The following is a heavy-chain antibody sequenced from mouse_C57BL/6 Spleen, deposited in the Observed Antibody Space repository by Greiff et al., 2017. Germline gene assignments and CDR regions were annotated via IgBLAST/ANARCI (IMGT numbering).Heavy chain of an antibody. D-gene: IGHD2-3*01. Sequence: EVKLVESGGGLVKPGGSLKLSCAASGFTFSDYGMHWVRQAPEKGLEWVAYISSGSSTIYYADTVKGRFTISRDNAKNTLFLQMTSLRSEDTAMYYCARDGPYYDAMDYWGQGTSVTVSS. CDR3: ARDGPYYDAMDY. J-gene: IGHJ4*01. V-gene: IGHV5-17*01. CDR2: ISSGSSTI. CDR1: GFTFSDYG.